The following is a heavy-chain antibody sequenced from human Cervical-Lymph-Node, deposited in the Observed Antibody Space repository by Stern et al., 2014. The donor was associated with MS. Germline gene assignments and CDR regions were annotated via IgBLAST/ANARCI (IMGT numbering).Heavy chain of an antibody. Sequence: VQLVESGPGLVKPSETLSLTCTVSGGSISSSSYYWGWIRQPPGKGLEXIGSIYYSGSTYYNPSLKSRVTISVDASKNQSSLRWGSGTAADTAVYYCASETSSSGWLGFGGDYYGMDVWGQGTTVTVSS. V-gene: IGHV4-39*01. CDR2: IYYSGST. CDR1: GGSISSSSYY. D-gene: IGHD6-19*01. J-gene: IGHJ6*02. CDR3: ASETSSSGWLGFGGDYYGMDV.